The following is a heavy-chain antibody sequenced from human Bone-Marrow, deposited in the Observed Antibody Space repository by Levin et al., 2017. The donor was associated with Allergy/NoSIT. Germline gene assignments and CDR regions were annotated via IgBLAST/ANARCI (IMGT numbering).Heavy chain of an antibody. D-gene: IGHD5-24*01. Sequence: PSETLSLTCTVSGGSISSGDYYWGWIRQPPGKGLEWIGSLYYNGGTYYNPSLESRVTMSVDTSKNQFSLKLSSVTAADAGLYYCARPMSGYSYSSPYDYWGQGTLVTVSS. V-gene: IGHV4-39*01. CDR3: ARPMSGYSYSSPYDY. J-gene: IGHJ4*02. CDR1: GGSISSGDYY. CDR2: LYYNGGT.